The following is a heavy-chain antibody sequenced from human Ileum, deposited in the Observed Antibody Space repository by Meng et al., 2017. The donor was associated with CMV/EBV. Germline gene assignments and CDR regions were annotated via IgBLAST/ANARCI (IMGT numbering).Heavy chain of an antibody. Sequence: SETLSLTCTVSGGSISSGGYYWSWIRQHPGKGLEWLGYIYYSGSTYYNPSLKSRVTISVDTSKNQFSLKLSSVTAADTAVYYCARDGRLGAMGGNWFDPWGQGTLVTVSS. V-gene: IGHV4-31*03. J-gene: IGHJ5*02. CDR1: GGSISSGGYY. CDR3: ARDGRLGAMGGNWFDP. CDR2: IYYSGST. D-gene: IGHD1-26*01.